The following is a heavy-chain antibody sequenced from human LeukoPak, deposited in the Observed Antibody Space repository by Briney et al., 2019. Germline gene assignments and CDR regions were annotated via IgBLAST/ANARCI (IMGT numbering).Heavy chain of an antibody. V-gene: IGHV3-30*01. CDR3: ARHFAPSAVYYLDS. D-gene: IGHD3-16*01. CDR1: GFTFSIFP. CDR2: ISSGSEK. Sequence: GGSLRLSCEASGFTFSIFPMHWVRQAPGKGLEWVALISSGSEKYYADSVKGRFTISSDNSKNMLYLQMNSLRADDTAVYYCARHFAPSAVYYLDSWGQGTLVIVSS. J-gene: IGHJ4*02.